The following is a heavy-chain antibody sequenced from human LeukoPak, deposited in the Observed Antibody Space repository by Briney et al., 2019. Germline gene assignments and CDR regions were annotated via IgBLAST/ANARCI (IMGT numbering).Heavy chain of an antibody. CDR1: GFTFDDYA. CDR2: IGWNRGSI. Sequence: GGSLRLSCAASGFTFDDYAMHWVRQAPGKGLEWVSGIGWNRGSIGYADSVKGRFTISRDNAKNSLYLQMNSLRAEDTALYYCAKDALDGYDYYYGMDVWGQGTTVTVSS. CDR3: AKDALDGYDYYYGMDV. V-gene: IGHV3-9*01. J-gene: IGHJ6*02. D-gene: IGHD5-24*01.